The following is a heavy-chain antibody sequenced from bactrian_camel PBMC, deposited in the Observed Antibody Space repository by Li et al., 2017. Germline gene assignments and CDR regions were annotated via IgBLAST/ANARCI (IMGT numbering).Heavy chain of an antibody. CDR1: ENRSSRNC. CDR2: IYAAGRT. J-gene: IGHJ6*01. Sequence: HVQLVESGGGSVQAGGSLRLSCEDSENRSSRNCMGWFRQAPGKEREGVAFIYAAGRTDYADSVKGRFTVSRDNAKNTLYLQMNSLQPEDTGMYYCAAAQTRAWHLLKSQRDFGYWGQGTQVTVS. CDR3: AAAQTRAWHLLKSQRDFGY. D-gene: IGHD2*01. V-gene: IGHV3S53*01.